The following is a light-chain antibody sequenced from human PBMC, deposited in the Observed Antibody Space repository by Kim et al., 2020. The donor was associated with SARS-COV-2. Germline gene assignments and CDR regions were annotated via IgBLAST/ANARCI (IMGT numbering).Light chain of an antibody. CDR2: DVS. CDR3: HQYNYWPRT. CDR1: QGISRF. V-gene: IGKV1-17*03. J-gene: IGKJ1*01. Sequence: ASLGDRVTITCRASQGISRFLAWFQQKAGKVPKRLIYDVSTLQSGVPSRFSGSGSGTEFTLTITSLQPEDFAVYYCHQYNYWPRTFGQGTKVDIK.